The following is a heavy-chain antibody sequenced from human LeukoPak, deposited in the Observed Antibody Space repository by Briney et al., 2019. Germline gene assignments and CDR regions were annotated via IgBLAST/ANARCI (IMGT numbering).Heavy chain of an antibody. D-gene: IGHD1-7*01. J-gene: IGHJ3*02. CDR1: GYTFTSYY. V-gene: IGHV1-46*03. CDR3: ARDLSNWNYGLDAFDI. CDR2: INPSGGST. Sequence: GASVKVSCKASGYTFTSYYMHWVRQAPGQGLEWMGIINPSGGSTSYAQKFQGRVTMTRDTSTSTVYMELSSLRSEDTAVYYCARDLSNWNYGLDAFDIWGQGTMVTVSS.